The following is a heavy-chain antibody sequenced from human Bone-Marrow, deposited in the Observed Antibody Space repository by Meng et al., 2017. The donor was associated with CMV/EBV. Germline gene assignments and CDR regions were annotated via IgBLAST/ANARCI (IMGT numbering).Heavy chain of an antibody. J-gene: IGHJ6*02. Sequence: GESLKISCAASGFTFSSYSMNWVRQAPGKGLEWVSYISSSSTIYYADSVKGRFTISRDNAKNSLYLQMNSLRAEDTAVYYCARGGWDYDFWSGYHGGMDVWGQGTTVTVSS. CDR1: GFTFSSYS. V-gene: IGHV3-48*04. CDR3: ARGGWDYDFWSGYHGGMDV. CDR2: ISSSSTI. D-gene: IGHD3-3*01.